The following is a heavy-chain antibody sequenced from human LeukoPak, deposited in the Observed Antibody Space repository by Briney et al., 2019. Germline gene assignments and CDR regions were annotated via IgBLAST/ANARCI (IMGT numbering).Heavy chain of an antibody. Sequence: RGSLRLSCAASGFTFSSYAMSWVRQAPGKGLEWVSAISGSGGSTYYADSVKGRFTISRDNSKNTLYLQMNSLRAEDTAVYYCARSLIAAVALNYWGQGTLVTVSS. D-gene: IGHD6-6*01. CDR3: ARSLIAAVALNY. V-gene: IGHV3-23*01. J-gene: IGHJ4*02. CDR1: GFTFSSYA. CDR2: ISGSGGST.